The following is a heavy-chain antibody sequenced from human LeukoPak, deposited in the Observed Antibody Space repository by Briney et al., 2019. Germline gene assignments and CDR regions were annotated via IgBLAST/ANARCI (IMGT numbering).Heavy chain of an antibody. V-gene: IGHV3-48*03. Sequence: GGSLRLSCSASGFTFSSYAMHWVRQAPGKGLEWVSYISSSGSTIYYADSVKGRFTISRDNAKNSLYLQMNSLRAEDTSVYYCARDTNGDGWFDPWGQGTLVTVSS. CDR3: ARDTNGDGWFDP. D-gene: IGHD4-17*01. CDR2: ISSSGSTI. CDR1: GFTFSSYA. J-gene: IGHJ5*02.